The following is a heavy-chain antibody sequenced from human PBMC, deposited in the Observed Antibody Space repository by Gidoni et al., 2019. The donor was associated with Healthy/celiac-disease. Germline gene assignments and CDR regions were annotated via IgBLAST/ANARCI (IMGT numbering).Heavy chain of an antibody. V-gene: IGHV3-9*01. CDR1: GLSLDDYA. J-gene: IGHJ4*02. CDR2: IRWNSGSI. CDR3: AKDKGQGSFGEFDY. D-gene: IGHD2-21*01. Sequence: EVQLVASGGALVQPVRSLRLSCSASGLSLDDYAIHWVRQAPGRGLEWVSGIRWNSGSIGYTDSVKGRFTISRDNAKNSLYLQMNSLRAEDTALYYCAKDKGQGSFGEFDYWGQGTLVTVSS.